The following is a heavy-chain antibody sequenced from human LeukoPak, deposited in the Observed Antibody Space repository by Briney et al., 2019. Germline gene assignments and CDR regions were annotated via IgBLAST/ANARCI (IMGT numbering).Heavy chain of an antibody. Sequence: SETLSLTYAVYGGSFSGYYWSWIRQPPGKGLEWIGEINHSGSTNYNPSLKSRVTISVDTSKNQFSLKLSSVTAADTAVYYCARGHPGLPSARRLFDLNLRAFDYWGQGTLVTVSS. CDR2: INHSGST. V-gene: IGHV4-34*01. CDR1: GGSFSGYY. D-gene: IGHD2-15*01. J-gene: IGHJ4*02. CDR3: ARGHPGLPSARRLFDLNLRAFDY.